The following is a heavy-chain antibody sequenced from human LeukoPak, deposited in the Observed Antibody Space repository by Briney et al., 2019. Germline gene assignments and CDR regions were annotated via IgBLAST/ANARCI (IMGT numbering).Heavy chain of an antibody. Sequence: PSETLSLTCAVYGGSFSRYYWTWIRQPPGKGLEWIGEINHSGSANYNPSLKSRVTISVDASKSQFSLKLSSVTAADTAVYYCARDAYGDTDDAFDIWGQGTMVTVSS. D-gene: IGHD4-17*01. CDR3: ARDAYGDTDDAFDI. CDR2: INHSGSA. J-gene: IGHJ3*02. V-gene: IGHV4-34*01. CDR1: GGSFSRYY.